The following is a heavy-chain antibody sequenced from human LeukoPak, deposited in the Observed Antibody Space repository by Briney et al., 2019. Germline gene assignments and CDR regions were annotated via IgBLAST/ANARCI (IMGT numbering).Heavy chain of an antibody. CDR2: IIPGFGTA. CDR3: ARGPVDTAMDYVARYFDL. V-gene: IGHV1-69*01. D-gene: IGHD5-18*01. CDR1: GGTFSSYA. Sequence: SGNLSRKASGGTFSSYAISWVRQAPVQGLELMGGIIPGFGTANYAEKFQGRVTITAYESTSTAYMELRSLRSEDTAVYYCARGPVDTAMDYVARYFDLWGR. J-gene: IGHJ2*01.